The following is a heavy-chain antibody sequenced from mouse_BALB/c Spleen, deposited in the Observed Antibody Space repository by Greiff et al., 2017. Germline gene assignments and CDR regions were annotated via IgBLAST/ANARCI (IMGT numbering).Heavy chain of an antibody. CDR1: GYAFTNYL. CDR2: INPGSGGT. J-gene: IGHJ4*01. V-gene: IGHV1-54*03. Sequence: VQLQQSGAELVRPGTSVKVSCKASGYAFTNYLIEWVKQRPGQGLEWIGVINPGSGGTNYNEKFKGKATLTADKSSSTAYMQLSSLTSDHSAVYFCARSGGISYYYAMDYWGQGTSVTVSS. D-gene: IGHD3-1*01. CDR3: ARSGGISYYYAMDY.